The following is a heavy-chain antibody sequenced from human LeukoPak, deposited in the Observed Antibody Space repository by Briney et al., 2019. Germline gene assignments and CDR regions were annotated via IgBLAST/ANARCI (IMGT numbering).Heavy chain of an antibody. D-gene: IGHD3-10*01. CDR2: ITSSSSSI. CDR3: VRDDGSGGGSRRGALDY. Sequence: GGSLRLSCAASGFTFRSYSMNWVRQAPGKGLDWISYITSSSSSIFYADSVKGRFTISRDNGKNSLYMQMNSLRVEATAVYYCVRDDGSGGGSRRGALDYWGQGTLVTVSS. V-gene: IGHV3-48*01. CDR1: GFTFRSYS. J-gene: IGHJ4*02.